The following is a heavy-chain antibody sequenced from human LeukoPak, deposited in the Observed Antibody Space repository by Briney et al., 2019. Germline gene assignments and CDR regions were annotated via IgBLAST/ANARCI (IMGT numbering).Heavy chain of an antibody. CDR1: EFTFSSYS. CDR2: ISGSSSDI. D-gene: IGHD6-13*01. Sequence: GGSLRLSCAGSEFTFSSYSMHWVRQAPGKGLEWVSSISGSSSDIYYADSVKGRFTISRDNAKNSLYLQMNSLRAEDTAVYYCARGSQYSSSWYLDYWGQGTLVTVSS. V-gene: IGHV3-21*01. CDR3: ARGSQYSSSWYLDY. J-gene: IGHJ4*02.